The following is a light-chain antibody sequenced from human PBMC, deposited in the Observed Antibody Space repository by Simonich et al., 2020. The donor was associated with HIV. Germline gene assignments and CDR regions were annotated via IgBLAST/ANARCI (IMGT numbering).Light chain of an antibody. CDR1: SSDVGGYNS. CDR3: SSYTSSSTVV. J-gene: IGLJ2*01. CDR2: NVS. Sequence: QSALTQPASVSGSPGQSITISCPGTSSDVGGYNSVSWYQQHPGKAPKLMIYNVSNRPSGVSNRFSGSKSGNTASLTISGLQAEDEADYHCSSYTSSSTVVFGGGTKVTVL. V-gene: IGLV2-14*03.